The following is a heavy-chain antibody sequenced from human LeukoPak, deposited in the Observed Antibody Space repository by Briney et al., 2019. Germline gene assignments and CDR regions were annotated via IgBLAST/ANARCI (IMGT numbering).Heavy chain of an antibody. J-gene: IGHJ3*02. D-gene: IGHD3-10*01. CDR1: GYTFTSYG. Sequence: VASVKISCKASGYTFTSYGISWVRQAPGQGLEWMGWISAYNGNTNYAQKLQGRVTMTTDTSTSTAYMELRSLRSDDTAVYYCARDKDSGGKREDVFDIWGKGKMVTAS. V-gene: IGHV1-18*01. CDR2: ISAYNGNT. CDR3: ARDKDSGGKREDVFDI.